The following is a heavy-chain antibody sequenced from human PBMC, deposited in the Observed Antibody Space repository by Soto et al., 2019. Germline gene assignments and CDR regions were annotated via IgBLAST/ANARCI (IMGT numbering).Heavy chain of an antibody. D-gene: IGHD2-15*01. CDR1: GYTFTGYY. J-gene: IGHJ6*02. V-gene: IGHV1-2*04. Sequence: ASVKVSCKASGYTFTGYYMHWVRQAPGQGLEWMGWIDPNSGGKNYARKFQGWVTMSRETSIGTAYMELPRLRSDEXALYYCARHLVVTGYYYGMHVCGQVTKVTVSS. CDR3: ARHLVVTGYYYGMHV. CDR2: IDPNSGGK.